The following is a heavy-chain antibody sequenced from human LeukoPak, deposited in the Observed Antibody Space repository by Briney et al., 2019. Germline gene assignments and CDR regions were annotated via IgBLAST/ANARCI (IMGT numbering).Heavy chain of an antibody. D-gene: IGHD3-22*01. V-gene: IGHV3-23*01. J-gene: IGHJ4*02. Sequence: GGSLRLSCAASGFTFSSYAMSWVRQAPGKGLEWVSAISGSGGSTYYADSVKGRFTISRDNSKNTLYLQMNSLRAEDTAVYYYAKDRDYYDSSGEPNTDFDYWGQGTLVTVSS. CDR2: ISGSGGST. CDR3: AKDRDYYDSSGEPNTDFDY. CDR1: GFTFSSYA.